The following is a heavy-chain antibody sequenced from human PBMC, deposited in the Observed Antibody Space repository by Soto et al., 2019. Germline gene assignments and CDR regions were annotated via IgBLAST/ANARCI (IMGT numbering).Heavy chain of an antibody. J-gene: IGHJ5*02. CDR2: INAGNGNT. CDR3: ARPYSSSWYWFDL. D-gene: IGHD6-13*01. V-gene: IGHV1-3*01. Sequence: ASVKVSCKASGYTFTSYAMHWVRQAPGQRLEWMGWINAGNGNTKYSQKFQGRVTITRDTSASTAYMELSSLRSEDTAVYYCARPYSSSWYWFDLWGQGTLVTVSS. CDR1: GYTFTSYA.